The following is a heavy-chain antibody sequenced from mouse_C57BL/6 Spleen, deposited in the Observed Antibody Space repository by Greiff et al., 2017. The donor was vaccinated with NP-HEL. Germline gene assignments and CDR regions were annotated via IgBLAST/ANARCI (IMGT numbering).Heavy chain of an antibody. V-gene: IGHV1-59*01. Sequence: VQLQQPGAELVRPGTSVKLSCKASGYTFTSYWMHWVKQRPGQGLEWIGVIDPSDSYTNYNQKFKGKATLTVDTSSSTAYMQLSSLTSEDSAVYYCARSDYYGSSYGDYWGQGTTLTVSS. J-gene: IGHJ2*01. CDR3: ARSDYYGSSYGDY. D-gene: IGHD1-1*01. CDR1: GYTFTSYW. CDR2: IDPSDSYT.